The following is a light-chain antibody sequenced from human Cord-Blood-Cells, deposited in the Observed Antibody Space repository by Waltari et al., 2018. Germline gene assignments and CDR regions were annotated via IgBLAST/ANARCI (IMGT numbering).Light chain of an antibody. Sequence: DIQMTQSPSSLSASVGDRVTITCRASQSISSYLNWYQQKPGKAPKLLIYAASSLQSGVPSRFSGSGSGLDFTLTISSLQPEDFATYYCQQSYSTPFTFGPGTKVDIK. CDR3: QQSYSTPFT. V-gene: IGKV1-39*01. J-gene: IGKJ3*01. CDR1: QSISSY. CDR2: AAS.